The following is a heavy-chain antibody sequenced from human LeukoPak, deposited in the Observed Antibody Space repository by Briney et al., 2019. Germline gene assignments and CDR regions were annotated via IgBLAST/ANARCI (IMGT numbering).Heavy chain of an antibody. CDR2: ISSGGGTT. CDR3: AKAGIAVPATPEY. V-gene: IGHV3-23*01. Sequence: GGSLRLSCAASGFTFSSYAMNWVRQAPGKGLEWVSVISSGGGTTYYSDSVKGRFIISRDNSKNTLYLQMNSLRADDTAVYYCAKAGIAVPATPEYCGQGTQVTVSS. J-gene: IGHJ4*02. CDR1: GFTFSSYA. D-gene: IGHD6-19*01.